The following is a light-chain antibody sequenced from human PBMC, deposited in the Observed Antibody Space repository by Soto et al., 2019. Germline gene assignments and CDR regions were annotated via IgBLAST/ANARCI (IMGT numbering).Light chain of an antibody. CDR1: QDIRNY. CDR3: QRYHSSLLT. Sequence: DIQMTQSPSSLSASVGDRVTMTCRASQDIRNYVDWYQQNPGEVPKLLIYAASTLQSWVPARLSGGGFVTDFTLTIYSRRPEDVATYYCQRYHSSLLTFGPGTKVDLK. V-gene: IGKV1-27*01. J-gene: IGKJ3*01. CDR2: AAS.